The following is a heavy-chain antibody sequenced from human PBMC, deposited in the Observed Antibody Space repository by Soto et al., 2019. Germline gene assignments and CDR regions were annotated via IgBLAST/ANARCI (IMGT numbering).Heavy chain of an antibody. V-gene: IGHV3-7*03. CDR3: ARDKVVGPTTLDY. J-gene: IGHJ4*02. D-gene: IGHD1-26*01. CDR2: IKEDGSEK. Sequence: GGSLRLSCVVSGFTFSTYWMSWVRQAPGEGLEWVANIKEDGSEKYYLDSVKGRFTIYRDNAKNSLYLQMNSLRAEDTAVYYCARDKVVGPTTLDYWGQGTLVTVSS. CDR1: GFTFSTYW.